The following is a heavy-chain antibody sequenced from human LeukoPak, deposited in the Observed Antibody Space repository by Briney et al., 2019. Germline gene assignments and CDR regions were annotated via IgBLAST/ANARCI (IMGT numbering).Heavy chain of an antibody. CDR2: IYYSGST. V-gene: IGHV4-59*01. Sequence: SETLSLTCTVSGGSISSYYWSWIRQPPGKGLEWIGYIYYSGSTNYNPSLKSRVTISVDTSKNQFSLRLSSVTAADTAVYYCARDLSPNWYFDLWGRGTLVTVSS. J-gene: IGHJ2*01. CDR3: ARDLSPNWYFDL. CDR1: GGSISSYY.